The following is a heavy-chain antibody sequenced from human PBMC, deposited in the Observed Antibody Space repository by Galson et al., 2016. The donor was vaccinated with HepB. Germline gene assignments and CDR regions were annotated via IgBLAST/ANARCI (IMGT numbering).Heavy chain of an antibody. Sequence: SETLSLTCGVSGGSISSRHWRSWVRQSPGKGLEWIGEIYHTGSANYNPSLKSRVTISVDKSKNHFSLELNSVTAADTAVYYCANLGYCSGDCYSVNWGQGTMVTVSS. D-gene: IGHD2-21*02. CDR2: IYHTGSA. CDR1: GGSISSRHW. CDR3: ANLGYCSGDCYSVN. V-gene: IGHV4-4*02. J-gene: IGHJ4*02.